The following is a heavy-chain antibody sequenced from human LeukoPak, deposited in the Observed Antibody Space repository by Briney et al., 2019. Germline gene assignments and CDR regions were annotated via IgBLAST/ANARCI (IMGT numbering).Heavy chain of an antibody. CDR2: ISSSSSYI. V-gene: IGHV3-21*01. D-gene: IGHD3-3*01. CDR1: GFTFSGYS. J-gene: IGHJ6*03. Sequence: GGSLRLSCAPSGFTFSGYSMNWVRQAPGKGLEWVSSISSSSSYIYYADSVKGRFTISRDNAKNSLYLQMNSLRAEDTAVYYCARYYDFWSGYYSFSPMDVWGKGTTVTVSS. CDR3: ARYYDFWSGYYSFSPMDV.